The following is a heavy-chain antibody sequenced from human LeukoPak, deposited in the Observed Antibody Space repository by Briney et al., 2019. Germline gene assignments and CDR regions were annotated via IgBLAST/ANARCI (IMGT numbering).Heavy chain of an antibody. D-gene: IGHD1-26*01. CDR3: ARDLSGSYWGKYYFDY. CDR2: INHSGST. J-gene: IGHJ4*02. CDR1: GGSFSGYY. V-gene: IGHV4-34*01. Sequence: SETLSLTCAVYGGSFSGYYWSWIRQPPGKGLEWIGEINHSGSTNYNPSLKSRVSISVDTSKNQFSLKLSSVTPEDTAVYYCARDLSGSYWGKYYFDYWGQGTLVTVSS.